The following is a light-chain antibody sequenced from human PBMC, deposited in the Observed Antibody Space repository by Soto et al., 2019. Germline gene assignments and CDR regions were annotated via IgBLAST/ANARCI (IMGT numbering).Light chain of an antibody. Sequence: VLTQPPSVSGAPGQRVTISCTGSSSNIGAGYEVHWYQQLPGTAPKLLIYGNNNRPSGVPDRISGSKSGTSVSLAITGLRAEDEADYYCLSYDSSLGVVFGGGTKLTVL. J-gene: IGLJ3*02. CDR3: LSYDSSLGVV. CDR2: GNN. CDR1: SSNIGAGYE. V-gene: IGLV1-40*01.